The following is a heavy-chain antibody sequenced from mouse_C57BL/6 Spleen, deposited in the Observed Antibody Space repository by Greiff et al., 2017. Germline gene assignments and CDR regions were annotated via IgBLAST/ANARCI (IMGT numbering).Heavy chain of an antibody. V-gene: IGHV1-72*01. Sequence: QVQLKQPGAELVKPGASVKLSCKASGYTFTSYWMHWVKQRPGRGLEWIGRIDPNSGGTKYNEKFKSKATLTVDKPSSTAYMQLSSLPSEDSAVYYCARSNYGSRRDYYFDYWGQGTTLTVSS. CDR1: GYTFTSYW. CDR3: ARSNYGSRRDYYFDY. J-gene: IGHJ2*01. D-gene: IGHD1-1*01. CDR2: IDPNSGGT.